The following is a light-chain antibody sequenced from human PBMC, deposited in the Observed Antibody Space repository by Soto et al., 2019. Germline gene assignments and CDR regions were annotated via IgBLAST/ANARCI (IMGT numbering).Light chain of an antibody. CDR2: KVS. CDR3: MQGSHWPWT. Sequence: DVVMTQSPLSLPVTLGQPASISCTSSQSLVSSDGNTFLNWFQQRPGQSPRRLIYKVSNRDSGVPDRFSGSGSGTDFTLKISRVEAEDVGVYYCMQGSHWPWTFGQGTEVEIK. CDR1: QSLVSSDGNTF. V-gene: IGKV2-30*01. J-gene: IGKJ1*01.